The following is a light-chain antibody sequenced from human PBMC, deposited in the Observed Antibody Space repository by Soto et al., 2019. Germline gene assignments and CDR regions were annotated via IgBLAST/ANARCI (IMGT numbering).Light chain of an antibody. J-gene: IGKJ1*01. CDR3: QHYNSYSEA. Sequence: EIVIKQSPPTLAPCTGERATLSCRASQTIFTNLAWYQQKAGQAPRLLIYGASTRATGIPARFSGSGSGTEFTLTISSLQPDDFATYYCQHYNSYSEAFGQGTKVDI. V-gene: IGKV3-15*01. CDR1: QTIFTN. CDR2: GAS.